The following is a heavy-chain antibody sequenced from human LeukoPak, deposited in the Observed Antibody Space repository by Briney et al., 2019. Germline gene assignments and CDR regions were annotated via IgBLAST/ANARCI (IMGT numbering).Heavy chain of an antibody. J-gene: IGHJ1*01. CDR1: GFTFSTYA. CDR2: ICDSGGST. CDR3: AKDLHSTSWYNYFQH. V-gene: IGHV3-23*01. D-gene: IGHD6-13*01. Sequence: GGSLRFSGAASGFTFSTYALSWDPQAPGKGLEWVSAICDSGGSTYYADSVTGRFTVSRANSRNTLYLQMNSLRAEDTAVYYCAKDLHSTSWYNYFQHWGQGTLVTVSS.